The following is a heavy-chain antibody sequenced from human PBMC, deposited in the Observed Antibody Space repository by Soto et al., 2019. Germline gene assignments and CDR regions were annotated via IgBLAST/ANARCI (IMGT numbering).Heavy chain of an antibody. CDR3: ARVPGP. J-gene: IGHJ5*02. CDR2: IYHSGST. CDR1: GGSISRGGYS. V-gene: IGHV4-30-2*01. Sequence: SETLSLTCAVSGGSISRGGYSWSWIRQPPGKGLEWIGYIYHSGSTYYNPSLKSRVTISVDRSKNQFPLKLSSVTAADTAVYYCARVPGPWGQGTLVTVSS.